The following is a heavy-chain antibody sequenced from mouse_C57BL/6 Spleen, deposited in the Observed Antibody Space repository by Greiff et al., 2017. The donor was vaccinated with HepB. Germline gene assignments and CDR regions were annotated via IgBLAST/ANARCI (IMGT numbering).Heavy chain of an antibody. CDR1: GYTFTSYW. Sequence: QVQLQQPGTELVKPGASVKLSCKASGYTFTSYWMHWVKQRPGQGLEWIGNINPSNGGTNYNEKFKSKATLTVDKSSSTAYMQLSSLTSEDSAVYDCARELTGTGYYFDYWGQGTTLTVSS. CDR3: ARELTGTGYYFDY. V-gene: IGHV1-53*01. J-gene: IGHJ2*01. CDR2: INPSNGGT. D-gene: IGHD4-1*01.